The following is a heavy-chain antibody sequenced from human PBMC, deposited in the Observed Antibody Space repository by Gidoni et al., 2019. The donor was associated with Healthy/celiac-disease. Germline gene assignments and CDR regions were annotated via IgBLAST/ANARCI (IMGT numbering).Heavy chain of an antibody. V-gene: IGHV4-59*01. J-gene: IGHJ5*02. Sequence: QVQLQESGPGLVKPSETLSLTCTVSGGSISSYYWSWIRQPPGKGLEWFWYIYYRGSTNHTPPLKSRVTISVDTSNTQFPLKLSSVTAADPSVYYWAREGGGGFYGDYGDWFDPWGQGTLVTVSS. CDR1: GGSISSYY. D-gene: IGHD4-17*01. CDR3: AREGGGGFYGDYGDWFDP. CDR2: IYYRGST.